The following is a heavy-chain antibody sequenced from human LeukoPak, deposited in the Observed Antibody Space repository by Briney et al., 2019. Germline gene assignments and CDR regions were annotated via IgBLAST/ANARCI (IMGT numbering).Heavy chain of an antibody. D-gene: IGHD6-19*01. CDR1: GGSISSYY. J-gene: IGHJ4*02. CDR3: ARESRSSGWYNY. V-gene: IGHV4-59*01. Sequence: SETLSLTCTVSGGSISSYYWCWIRQPPGKGLEWIGYIYYSGSTNYNPSLKSRVTISVDTSKNQFSLKLSSVTAADTAVYYCARESRSSGWYNYWGQGTLVTVSS. CDR2: IYYSGST.